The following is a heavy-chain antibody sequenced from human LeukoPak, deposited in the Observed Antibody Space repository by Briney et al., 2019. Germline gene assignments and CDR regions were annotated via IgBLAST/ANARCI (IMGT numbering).Heavy chain of an antibody. CDR1: GFTFSSYS. Sequence: GGSLRLSCAASGFTFSSYSLNWVRQAPGKGLEWVSSISSSSSYIYHADSVKGRFTISRDNAKNSLYLQMNSLRAEDTAVYYCAREVIGYCSSTSCYGHWFDPWGQGTLVTVSS. CDR2: ISSSSSYI. V-gene: IGHV3-21*01. D-gene: IGHD2-2*01. J-gene: IGHJ5*02. CDR3: AREVIGYCSSTSCYGHWFDP.